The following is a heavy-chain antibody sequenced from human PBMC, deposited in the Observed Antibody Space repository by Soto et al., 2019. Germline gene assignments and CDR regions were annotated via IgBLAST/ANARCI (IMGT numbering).Heavy chain of an antibody. Sequence: SEKVSCKASGGPFRSYAISWVRQAPGQGLEWMGGIIPIFGTANYAQKFQGRVTITADKSTSTAYMELSSLRSEDTAVYYCARSGSWYYFDYWGQGTLVTVSS. J-gene: IGHJ4*02. CDR2: IIPIFGTA. D-gene: IGHD6-13*01. V-gene: IGHV1-69*06. CDR1: GGPFRSYA. CDR3: ARSGSWYYFDY.